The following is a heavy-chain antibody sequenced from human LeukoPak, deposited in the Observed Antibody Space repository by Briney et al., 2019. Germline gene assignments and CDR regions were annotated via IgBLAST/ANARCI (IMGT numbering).Heavy chain of an antibody. CDR3: VRSGGRGGGV. V-gene: IGHV4-59*01. J-gene: IGHJ4*02. CDR1: GGSISPFY. Sequence: PSETLSLTCTVSGGSISPFYWSWIRQPPGKGLQWIGYFYYTGSTNFDPSLKSRATMSLDTSKNQLSLKLISVTATDTAVYYCVRSGGRGGGVWGQGTLVTVSS. D-gene: IGHD3-10*01. CDR2: FYYTGST.